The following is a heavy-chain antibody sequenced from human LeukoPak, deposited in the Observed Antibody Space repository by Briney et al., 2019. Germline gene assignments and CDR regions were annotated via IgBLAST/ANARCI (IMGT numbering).Heavy chain of an antibody. J-gene: IGHJ5*02. Sequence: GASVKVSFKASGYTFTTYGISWVRQAPGQGLEWMGWISGYNGNTNYAQKFQGRVTITADKSTSTAYMELSSLRSEDTAVYYCARVLVWGYGDYAGFDPWGQGTLVTVSS. CDR1: GYTFTTYG. CDR2: ISGYNGNT. D-gene: IGHD4-17*01. V-gene: IGHV1-18*01. CDR3: ARVLVWGYGDYAGFDP.